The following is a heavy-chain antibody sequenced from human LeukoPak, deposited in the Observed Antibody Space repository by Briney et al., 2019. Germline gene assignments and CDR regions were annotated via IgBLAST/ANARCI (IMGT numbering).Heavy chain of an antibody. CDR2: ISAYNGNT. CDR1: GYTFTSYG. Sequence: ASVKVSCKASGYTFTSYGISWVRQAPGQGLEWMGWISAYNGNTNYAQKLQGRVTMTTDTSTSTAYMELRSLRSDDTAVYYCARVVVDTYSNFPYYYYYYMDVWGKGTTVTVSS. CDR3: ARVVVDTYSNFPYYYYYYMDV. D-gene: IGHD4-11*01. J-gene: IGHJ6*03. V-gene: IGHV1-18*01.